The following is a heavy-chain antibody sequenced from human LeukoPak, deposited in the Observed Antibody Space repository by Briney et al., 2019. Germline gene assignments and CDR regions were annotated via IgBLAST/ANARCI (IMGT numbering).Heavy chain of an antibody. J-gene: IGHJ4*02. Sequence: GGSLRLSCAASGFTFSSYAINWVRQAPGKGLEWVSAISGGGGSTYYADSVKGRFTISRDNSKNTLYLQMNSLRAEDTAVYYCAKGVRRSSDYSSPVDYWGQGTLVTVSS. V-gene: IGHV3-23*01. CDR1: GFTFSSYA. CDR2: ISGGGGST. CDR3: AKGVRRSSDYSSPVDY. D-gene: IGHD3-22*01.